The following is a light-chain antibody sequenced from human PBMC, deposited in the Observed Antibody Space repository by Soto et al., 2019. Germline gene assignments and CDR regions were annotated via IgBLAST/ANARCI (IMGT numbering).Light chain of an antibody. CDR3: QQYYSTPFT. J-gene: IGKJ3*01. CDR2: WAS. V-gene: IGKV4-1*01. CDR1: QSVLYSSNNKNY. Sequence: DIVMTQSPDSLAVSLGERATINCKSSQSVLYSSNNKNYLAWYQQKPGQPPKLLIYWASTRESGVPDRFSSSGSGTDFTLTISSLQAEDVAVYYCQQYYSTPFTFGPRTKVDIK.